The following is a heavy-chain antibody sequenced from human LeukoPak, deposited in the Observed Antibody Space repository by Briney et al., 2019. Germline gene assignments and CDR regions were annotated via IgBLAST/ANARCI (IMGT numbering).Heavy chain of an antibody. CDR2: TSASGGTT. J-gene: IGHJ4*02. CDR1: EFTFSSYA. D-gene: IGHD3-10*01. Sequence: QSGGSLRLSCAVSEFTFSSYAMSWVRQAPGKGLEWVSGTSASGGTTNYADSVKGRFTISRDNSKNTLYLQMNSLRAEDTAIYYCAKDGPLRMSPSDYWGQGTLVTVSS. CDR3: AKDGPLRMSPSDY. V-gene: IGHV3-23*01.